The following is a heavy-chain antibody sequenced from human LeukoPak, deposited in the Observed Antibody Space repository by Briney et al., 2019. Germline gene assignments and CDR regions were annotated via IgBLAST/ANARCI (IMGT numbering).Heavy chain of an antibody. J-gene: IGHJ5*02. CDR2: VDKRGSN. Sequence: SETLSLTCSVSGVSIRNYYLSWIRQSPGKGLEGIGNVDKRGSNNYNPSFKSRVIVSSDTSRNEFSLKLNSVTAADTAIYYCARGGSSCYGCHDWFDPWGQGTRVTVSS. D-gene: IGHD2-2*01. CDR3: ARGGSSCYGCHDWFDP. V-gene: IGHV4-59*08. CDR1: GVSIRNYY.